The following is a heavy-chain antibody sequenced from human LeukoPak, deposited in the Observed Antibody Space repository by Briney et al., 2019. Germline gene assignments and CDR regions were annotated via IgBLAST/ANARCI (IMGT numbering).Heavy chain of an antibody. CDR2: ISSNGVST. Sequence: GGSLRLSCAASGFTFNSYPMHWVRQAPGKGLEYVSGISSNGVSTYYANSVKGRFTISRDNPKNTLYLQMGSLRAEDMAIYYCASGILRFLEWFPHYYMDVWGKGTTVTVSS. D-gene: IGHD3-3*01. V-gene: IGHV3-64*01. J-gene: IGHJ6*03. CDR3: ASGILRFLEWFPHYYMDV. CDR1: GFTFNSYP.